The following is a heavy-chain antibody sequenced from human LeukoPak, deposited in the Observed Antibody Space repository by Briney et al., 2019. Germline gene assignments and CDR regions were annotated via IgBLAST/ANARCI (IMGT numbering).Heavy chain of an antibody. V-gene: IGHV1-2*02. CDR2: INPNSGGT. CDR1: GYTFTGYY. Sequence: ASVKVSCKASGYTFTGYYMHWVRQAPGQGLEWMGWINPNSGGTNYVQTFQGRVTMTRDTSISTAYMELSRLRSDDTAVYYCARVSTGGSYPNWFDPWGQGTLVTVSS. D-gene: IGHD1-26*01. J-gene: IGHJ5*02. CDR3: ARVSTGGSYPNWFDP.